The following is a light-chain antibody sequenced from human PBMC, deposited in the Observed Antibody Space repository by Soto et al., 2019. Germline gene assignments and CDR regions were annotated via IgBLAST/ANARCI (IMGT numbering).Light chain of an antibody. CDR3: ATWDDSLDGYV. CDR1: SSNIGSNT. CDR2: SHI. V-gene: IGLV1-44*01. J-gene: IGLJ1*01. Sequence: QSVLTQPPSASGTPGQRVTISCSGSSSNIGSNTVNWYQQLPGTAPKLLIYSHIQRPSGVPDRFSVSKSGTSASLAISGLQSEDEADYYCATWDDSLDGYVFGTGTKVTVL.